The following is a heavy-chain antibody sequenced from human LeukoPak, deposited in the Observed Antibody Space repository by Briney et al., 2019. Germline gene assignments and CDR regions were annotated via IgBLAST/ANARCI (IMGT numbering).Heavy chain of an antibody. V-gene: IGHV3-21*01. CDR3: ARSYDYAWGSYRWNWFDP. Sequence: GGSLRLSCAASGFTFSSYSMNWVRQAPGKGLEWVSSISSSSSYIYYADSVKGRFTISRDNAKNSLYLQMNSLRAEDTAVYYCARSYDYAWGSYRWNWFDPWGQGTLVTVSS. CDR2: ISSSSSYI. J-gene: IGHJ5*02. CDR1: GFTFSSYS. D-gene: IGHD3-16*02.